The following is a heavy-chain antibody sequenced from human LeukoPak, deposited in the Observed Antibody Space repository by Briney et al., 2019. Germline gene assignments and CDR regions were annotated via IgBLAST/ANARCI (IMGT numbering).Heavy chain of an antibody. Sequence: PGGSLILSCKAAGFTFDDRAMSWVRQAPGKGLGWVGFIRSTAYGGETEYAASVKGRFIISRDDSKSIAYLQMNSLNSDDTAVYYCSRARLGGYYYMDVWGKGTTVTVSS. CDR2: IRSTAYGGET. J-gene: IGHJ6*03. CDR3: SRARLGGYYYMDV. V-gene: IGHV3-49*04. D-gene: IGHD3-16*01. CDR1: GFTFDDRA.